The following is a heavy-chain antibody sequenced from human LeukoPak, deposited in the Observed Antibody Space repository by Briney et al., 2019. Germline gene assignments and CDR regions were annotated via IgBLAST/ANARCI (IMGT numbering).Heavy chain of an antibody. CDR2: IYYSGST. J-gene: IGHJ4*02. CDR3: ARMTTPPKEPVRDY. CDR1: GGSISSSSFY. V-gene: IGHV4-39*07. D-gene: IGHD4-17*01. Sequence: SETLSLTCTVSGGSISSSSFYWGWIRQPPGKGLEWIGSIYYSGSTNYNPSLKSRVTISVDTSKNQFSLKLSSVTAADTAVYYCARMTTPPKEPVRDYWGQGTLVTVSS.